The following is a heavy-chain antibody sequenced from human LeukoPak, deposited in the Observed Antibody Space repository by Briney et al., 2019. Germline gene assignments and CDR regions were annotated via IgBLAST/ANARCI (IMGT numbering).Heavy chain of an antibody. D-gene: IGHD2-2*01. CDR3: ARGCSTTSCYGFDY. V-gene: IGHV3-53*01. CDR1: GFTVSSKY. Sequence: GGSLRLSCAASGFTVSSKYMSWVRQAPGKGLEWVSVIYSGGSTYYADSVKGRFTISRDNSKNTLYLQMNSLRAEDKAVYYCARGCSTTSCYGFDYWGQGTLVTVSS. J-gene: IGHJ4*02. CDR2: IYSGGST.